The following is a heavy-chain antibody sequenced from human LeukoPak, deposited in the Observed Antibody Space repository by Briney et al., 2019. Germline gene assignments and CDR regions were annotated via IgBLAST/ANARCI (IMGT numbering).Heavy chain of an antibody. D-gene: IGHD3-10*02. V-gene: IGHV3-21*01. Sequence: GGSLRLSCAASGFTFSNYAMNWVRQAPGKGLEWVSSISGTSSDIYYADSVKGRLTISRDNARNSLYLEMNSLRAEDTAVYYCAELGITMIGGVWGKGTTVTISS. CDR2: ISGTSSDI. CDR1: GFTFSNYA. CDR3: AELGITMIGGV. J-gene: IGHJ6*04.